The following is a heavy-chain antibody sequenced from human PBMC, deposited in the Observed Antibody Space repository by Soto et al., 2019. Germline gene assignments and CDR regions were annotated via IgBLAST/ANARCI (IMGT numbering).Heavy chain of an antibody. V-gene: IGHV3-11*06. D-gene: IGHD5-12*01. Sequence: PGGSLRLSCADSGFTFSDYYMSWIRQAPRKGLEYISYISSSSGSTNYTDSVKGRFTISRDNAKNSLYLQMSSLRAEDTAVYYCARDRGGYDRLYYYHGMDVWGQGTTVTVSS. CDR1: GFTFSDYY. CDR2: ISSSSGST. J-gene: IGHJ6*02. CDR3: ARDRGGYDRLYYYHGMDV.